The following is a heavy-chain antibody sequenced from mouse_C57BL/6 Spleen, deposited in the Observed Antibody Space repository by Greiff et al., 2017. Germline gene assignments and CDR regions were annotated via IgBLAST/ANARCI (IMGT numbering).Heavy chain of an antibody. Sequence: QVQLKESGAELMQPGASVKLSCKATGYTFTGYWIEWVKQTPGHGLEWIGEILPGSGSSNNNEKSTGKVTFTADTSSNTAYMQLSSLTTEDSAIYYCARGSSGYVRFAYWGKGTLVTVSA. D-gene: IGHD3-2*02. CDR1: GYTFTGYW. CDR3: ARGSSGYVRFAY. CDR2: ILPGSGSS. J-gene: IGHJ3*01. V-gene: IGHV1-9*01.